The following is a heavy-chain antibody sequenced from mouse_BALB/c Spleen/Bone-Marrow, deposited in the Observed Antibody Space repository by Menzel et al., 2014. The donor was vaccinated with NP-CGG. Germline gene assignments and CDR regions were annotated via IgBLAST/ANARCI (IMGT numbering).Heavy chain of an antibody. D-gene: IGHD2-4*01. CDR3: ARKGAMITDYYAMDY. CDR1: GFTFSSSG. V-gene: IGHV5-17*02. CDR2: ISTGNGTT. J-gene: IGHJ4*01. Sequence: EVKLLESGGGLVQPGGSRKLSCAASGFTFSSSGMHWVRQAPEKGLEWVAYISTGNGTTKYDATVKGRFTISRDNPKNTLFLQLNSLRSKDTDMDYCARKGAMITDYYAMDYWGQGTSVTVST.